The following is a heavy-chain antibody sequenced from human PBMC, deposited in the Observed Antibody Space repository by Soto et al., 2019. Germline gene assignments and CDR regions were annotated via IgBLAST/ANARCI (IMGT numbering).Heavy chain of an antibody. V-gene: IGHV1-18*01. J-gene: IGHJ6*02. CDR2: ISGYNGDT. D-gene: IGHD2-8*01. CDR1: GYTFTRYG. CDR3: AKNGQPPYYYYGMDV. Sequence: GASVMVSCKASGYTFTRYGISWVRQAPGQGLEWMGWISGYNGDTNYAQKFQGRVTMTIDTSTSTAYMGLRSLTSDDTAVYYCAKNGQPPYYYYGMDVWGQGTTVTVSS.